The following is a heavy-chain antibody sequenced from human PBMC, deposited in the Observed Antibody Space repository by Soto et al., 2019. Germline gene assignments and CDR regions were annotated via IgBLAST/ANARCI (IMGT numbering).Heavy chain of an antibody. J-gene: IGHJ6*03. CDR3: ARERYYYYYMDV. CDR2: THYSGST. V-gene: IGHV4-59*12. CDR1: GASISSYY. Sequence: SETLSLTCTVSGASISSYYWCWIRQPPGKGLEWIGYTHYSGSTNYNPSLKSRVTISLDTSKNQFSLKLSSVTAADTAVYYCARERYYYYYMDVWGQGTTVTVSS.